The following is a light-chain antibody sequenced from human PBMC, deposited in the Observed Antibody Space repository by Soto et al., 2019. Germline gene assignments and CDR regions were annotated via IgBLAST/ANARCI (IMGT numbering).Light chain of an antibody. CDR3: LQDFSFPLT. V-gene: IGKV1-6*01. Sequence: GDRVTITCRASQGIRNDLAWYQRKPGKAPKLLKYTASSLQNGVPPRFSGSGSDTVFTLTIDSLQPEDFATYYCLQDFSFPLTFGGGTKVDIK. CDR2: TAS. J-gene: IGKJ4*01. CDR1: QGIRND.